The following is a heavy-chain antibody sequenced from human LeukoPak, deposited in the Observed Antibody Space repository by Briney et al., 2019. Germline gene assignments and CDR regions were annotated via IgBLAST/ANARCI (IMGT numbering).Heavy chain of an antibody. Sequence: GGSLRLSCAASGFTFSSYGMSWVRQAPGKGLEWVSAISGSGGSTYYADSVKGRVTISRDNSKNTLYLQMNSLRAEDTAVYYCARVVPPTDYGSGSYFWDPYYFDYWGQGTLVTVSS. J-gene: IGHJ4*02. CDR1: GFTFSSYG. CDR3: ARVVPPTDYGSGSYFWDPYYFDY. D-gene: IGHD3-10*01. V-gene: IGHV3-23*01. CDR2: ISGSGGST.